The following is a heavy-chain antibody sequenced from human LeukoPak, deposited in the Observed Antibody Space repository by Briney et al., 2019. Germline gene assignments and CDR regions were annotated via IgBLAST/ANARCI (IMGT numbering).Heavy chain of an antibody. CDR3: ARQSGDQSSAWYFDA. J-gene: IGHJ4*02. D-gene: IGHD6-19*01. Sequence: SETLSLTCTVSGGSLSSSGHWWVWIRQPPGEGLEWIGSIHYSGKVYYNPSLKSRVTTSVDTSTDQFSLRLSSATAADTAIYYCARQSGDQSSAWYFDAWGQGTLVTVSS. V-gene: IGHV4-39*01. CDR1: GGSLSSSGHW. CDR2: IHYSGKV.